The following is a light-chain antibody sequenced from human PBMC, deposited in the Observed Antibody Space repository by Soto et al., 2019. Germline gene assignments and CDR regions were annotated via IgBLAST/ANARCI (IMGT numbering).Light chain of an antibody. CDR1: QSISGW. J-gene: IGKJ2*01. CDR3: QQYNSYSSYT. V-gene: IGKV1-5*03. CDR2: KAS. Sequence: DIQMTQSPSTLSASVGDRVTITCRASQSISGWLAWYQQKPGKAPKLLIYKASSLASGVPSRFSGSGSGTEFTLTISCLQPDDFATYYCQQYNSYSSYTFGQGTKLEIK.